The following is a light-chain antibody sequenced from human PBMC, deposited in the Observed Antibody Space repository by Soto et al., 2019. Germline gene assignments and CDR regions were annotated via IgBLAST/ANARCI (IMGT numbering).Light chain of an antibody. CDR2: SAS. CDR1: QGIRTY. CDR3: QKYDSAPWT. J-gene: IGKJ1*01. Sequence: DIQMTQSPSTLSASVGDRVTITCRASQGIRTYLAWYQQKPGKVPKLLIFSASTLQSGVPPRFSGSGSGTDFTLTISSLQPEDVATYYCQKYDSAPWTFGQGTKV. V-gene: IGKV1-27*01.